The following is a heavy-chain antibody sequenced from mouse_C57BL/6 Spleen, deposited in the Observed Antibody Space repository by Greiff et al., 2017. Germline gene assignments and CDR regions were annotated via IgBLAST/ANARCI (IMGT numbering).Heavy chain of an antibody. J-gene: IGHJ2*01. CDR2: IWGDGST. CDR3: AKTRAMGLFDY. D-gene: IGHD1-1*02. CDR1: GFSLTSYG. Sequence: VKVVESGPGLVAPSQSLSITCTVSGFSLTSYGVSWVRQPPGKGLEWLGVIWGDGSTNYHSALISRLSNSKDNSESQVFLKLNSLQTDDTATYYCAKTRAMGLFDYWGQGTTLTVSS. V-gene: IGHV2-3*01.